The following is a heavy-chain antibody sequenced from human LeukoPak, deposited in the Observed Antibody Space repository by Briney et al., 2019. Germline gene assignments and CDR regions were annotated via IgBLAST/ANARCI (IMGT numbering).Heavy chain of an antibody. CDR1: GYTFTSYD. CDR3: ARGSGAYYYYHYMDV. J-gene: IGHJ6*03. V-gene: IGHV1-8*01. CDR2: MNPNSGNT. D-gene: IGHD3-10*01. Sequence: ASVKVSCKASGYTFTSYDINWVRQATGQGLEWMGWMNPNSGNTGYAQKFQGRVTMTRNTSISTAYMELSSLRSEDTAVYYCARGSGAYYYYHYMDVWGKGTTVTVSS.